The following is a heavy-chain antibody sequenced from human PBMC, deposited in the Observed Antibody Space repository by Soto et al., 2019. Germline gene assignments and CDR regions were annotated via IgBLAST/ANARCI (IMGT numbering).Heavy chain of an antibody. CDR1: GGSFSGYY. Sequence: QVQLQQWGAGLLKPSETLSLTCAVYGGSFSGYYWSWIRQPPGKGLEWIGEINHSGSTNYNPSLKSRVTISVDTSKNHFSLKLSSVTAADTAVYYCARGRRTTVTPYAANNYFDYWGQGTLVTVSS. V-gene: IGHV4-34*01. CDR3: ARGRRTTVTPYAANNYFDY. CDR2: INHSGST. D-gene: IGHD4-17*01. J-gene: IGHJ4*02.